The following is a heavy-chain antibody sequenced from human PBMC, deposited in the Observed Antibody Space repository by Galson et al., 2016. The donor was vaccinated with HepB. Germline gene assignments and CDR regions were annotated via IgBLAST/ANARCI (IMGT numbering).Heavy chain of an antibody. V-gene: IGHV3-11*03. CDR1: GFTFSAYA. Sequence: SLRLSCAASGFTFSAYAMAWARQAPGKGLEWVSYISISSSYTNYANSVKGRFTISRDNAKNSVYLQMNSLRAEDTAVYYCARNRGYSGYDAFDIWGQGTMVTVSS. D-gene: IGHD5-12*01. CDR2: ISISSSYT. J-gene: IGHJ3*02. CDR3: ARNRGYSGYDAFDI.